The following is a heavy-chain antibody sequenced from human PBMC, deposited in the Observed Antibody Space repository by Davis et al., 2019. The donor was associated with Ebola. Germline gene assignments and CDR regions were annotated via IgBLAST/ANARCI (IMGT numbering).Heavy chain of an antibody. D-gene: IGHD1-26*01. CDR1: GFTFSGSD. CDR2: IRSKTNNYAT. CDR3: TSRNPLSGMPYFFAY. J-gene: IGHJ4*02. V-gene: IGHV3-73*01. Sequence: GESLKISCAASGFTFSGSDMHWVRQASGKGLEWVGRIRSKTNNYATAYAASVKGRFTISRDDSKNTAYLQLNSLKIEDTAIYYCTSRNPLSGMPYFFAYWGQGDLVTVSA.